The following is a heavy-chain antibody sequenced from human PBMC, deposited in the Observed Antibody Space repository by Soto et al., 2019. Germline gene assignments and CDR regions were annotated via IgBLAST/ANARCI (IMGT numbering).Heavy chain of an antibody. Sequence: ASVKVSCKASGYTFTSYYMHWVRQSPGQGLEWMGIINPSGGSTSYAQKFQERVTITRDMSTSTAYMELSSLRSEDTAVYYCAAIYGDYPFDYWGQGTLVTVSS. CDR3: AAIYGDYPFDY. D-gene: IGHD4-17*01. CDR2: INPSGGST. CDR1: GYTFTSYY. V-gene: IGHV1-46*01. J-gene: IGHJ4*02.